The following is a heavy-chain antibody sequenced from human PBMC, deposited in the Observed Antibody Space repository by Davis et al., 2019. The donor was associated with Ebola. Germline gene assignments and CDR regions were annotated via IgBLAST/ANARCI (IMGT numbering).Heavy chain of an antibody. D-gene: IGHD3-10*01. J-gene: IGHJ6*04. V-gene: IGHV4-59*01. CDR2: IYYSESS. CDR3: AKDIRYYYGSGSYGSRGDYYCGMDV. Sequence: SETLSLTCTVSGGSISSSYWSWIRQPPGKGLEWIGYIYYSESSNYNPSLKSRVTISVDTSKNRFSLKLSSVTAADTAVYYCAKDIRYYYGSGSYGSRGDYYCGMDVWGKGTTVTVSS. CDR1: GGSISSSY.